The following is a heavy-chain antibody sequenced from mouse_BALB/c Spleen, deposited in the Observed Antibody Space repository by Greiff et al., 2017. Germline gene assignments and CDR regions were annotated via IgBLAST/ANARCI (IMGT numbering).Heavy chain of an antibody. CDR3: TGQDYYAMDY. CDR1: GYTFTDYE. V-gene: IGHV1-15*01. Sequence: QVQLQQSGAELVRPGASVTLSCKASGYTFTDYEMHWVKQTPVHGLEWIGAIDPETGGTAYNQKFKGKATLTADKSSSTAYMELRSLTSEDSAVYYCTGQDYYAMDYWGQGTSVTVSS. CDR2: IDPETGGT. J-gene: IGHJ4*01.